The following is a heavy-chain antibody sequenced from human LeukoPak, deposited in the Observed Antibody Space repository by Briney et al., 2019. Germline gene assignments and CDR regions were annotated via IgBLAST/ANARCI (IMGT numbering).Heavy chain of an antibody. J-gene: IGHJ4*02. Sequence: PGGSLRLSCAASGFTFSDYFMSWIRQAPGKGLQWVANIKQDGSEKYYVDSVKGRFTISRDNAKNSLYLQMNSLRAEDTAVYYCARMGSSGYFDYWGQGTLVTVSS. CDR1: GFTFSDYF. V-gene: IGHV3-7*01. D-gene: IGHD3-22*01. CDR3: ARMGSSGYFDY. CDR2: IKQDGSEK.